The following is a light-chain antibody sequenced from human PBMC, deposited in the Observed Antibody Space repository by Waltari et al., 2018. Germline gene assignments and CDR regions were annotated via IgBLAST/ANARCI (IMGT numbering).Light chain of an antibody. Sequence: QSALTQSPSASGSPGQSVTISCTGTSSDVGGYNYVSWYQQHPGKAPKLILYEVGQRPSGVPARFSGSKSGNTASLTVSGLQAEDEADYYCSSFAGTNNFVVFGGGTKLTV. CDR3: SSFAGTNNFVV. J-gene: IGLJ2*01. CDR2: EVG. V-gene: IGLV2-8*01. CDR1: SSDVGGYNY.